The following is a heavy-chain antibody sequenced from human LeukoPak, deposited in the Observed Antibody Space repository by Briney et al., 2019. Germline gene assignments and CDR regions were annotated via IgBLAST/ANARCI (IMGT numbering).Heavy chain of an antibody. CDR2: ISYDGSNK. CDR1: GFTFSSYS. V-gene: IGHV3-30*03. D-gene: IGHD2-2*01. Sequence: QPGGSLRLSCAASGFTFSSYSMNWVRQAPGKGLEWVAVISYDGSNKYYADSVKGRFTISRDNSKNTLYLQMNSLRAEDTAVYYCARALPYLDGGYCSSTSCSSPDYWGQGTLVTVSS. J-gene: IGHJ4*02. CDR3: ARALPYLDGGYCSSTSCSSPDY.